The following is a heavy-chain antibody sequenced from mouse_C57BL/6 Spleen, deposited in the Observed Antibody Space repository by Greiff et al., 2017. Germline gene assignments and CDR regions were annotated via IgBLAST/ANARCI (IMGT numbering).Heavy chain of an antibody. J-gene: IGHJ4*01. CDR3: ARSVYYGRGAMDY. CDR2: IDPSDSYT. Sequence: QVQLQQPGAELVMPGASVKLSCKASGYTFTSYWMHWVKQRPGQGLEWIGEIDPSDSYTNYNQKFKGKSTLTVDKSSSTAYMQLSSLTSEDSAVYYCARSVYYGRGAMDYWGQGTSVTVSS. D-gene: IGHD2-1*01. CDR1: GYTFTSYW. V-gene: IGHV1-69*01.